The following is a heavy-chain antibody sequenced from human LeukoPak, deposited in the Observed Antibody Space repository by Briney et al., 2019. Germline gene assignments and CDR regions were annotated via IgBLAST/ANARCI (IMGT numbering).Heavy chain of an antibody. Sequence: GGSLRLSCAASGFTFSSYAMSWVRQAPGKGLERVSAISGSGGSTYYGDSVKGGFTISRDNSKNTLYLQVNSLRAEYTAVYYCAKDPSPELYDILTGAPFGYWGQGTLVTVSS. V-gene: IGHV3-23*01. CDR1: GFTFSSYA. CDR2: ISGSGGST. J-gene: IGHJ4*02. D-gene: IGHD3-9*01. CDR3: AKDPSPELYDILTGAPFGY.